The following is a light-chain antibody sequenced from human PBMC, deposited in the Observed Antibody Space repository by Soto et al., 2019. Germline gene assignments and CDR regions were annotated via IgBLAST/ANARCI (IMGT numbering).Light chain of an antibody. CDR3: TSYAGGNNI. Sequence: QSALPQPPSASGSPGQSVTISCTGTSSDVGAYNYVSWYQQHPGTVPKLMVYEVNKRPSGVPDRFSGSKSGNTASLTVSGVQAEDEADYYCTSYAGGNNIFGTGTKLTVL. CDR2: EVN. CDR1: SSDVGAYNY. J-gene: IGLJ1*01. V-gene: IGLV2-8*01.